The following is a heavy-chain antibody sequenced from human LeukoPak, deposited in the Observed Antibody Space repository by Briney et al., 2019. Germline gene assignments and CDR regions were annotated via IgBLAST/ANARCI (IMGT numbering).Heavy chain of an antibody. Sequence: ASVKVSCKASGYTFTSYGISWVRQAPGQGLEWMGWISAYNGNTNYAQKLQGRVTMTTDTSTSTAYMELRSLRAEDTAVYYCAKAGLYCSSTSCYYFDYWGQGTLVTVSS. V-gene: IGHV1-18*01. CDR1: GYTFTSYG. D-gene: IGHD2-2*01. CDR2: ISAYNGNT. CDR3: AKAGLYCSSTSCYYFDY. J-gene: IGHJ4*02.